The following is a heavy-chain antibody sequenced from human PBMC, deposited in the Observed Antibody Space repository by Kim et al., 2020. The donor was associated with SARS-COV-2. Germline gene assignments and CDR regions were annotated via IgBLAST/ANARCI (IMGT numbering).Heavy chain of an antibody. CDR2: VIPDGSGT. V-gene: IGHV3-74*01. Sequence: GGSLRLSCVASGFTFSAHWMHWVRQAPGKGLVWVSRVIPDGSGTDCADSVRGRFTTSRDNAKNTLYLQMENLRAEDTAIYYCARFQGVSGVDYWGQGTLVTVSS. J-gene: IGHJ4*02. CDR1: GFTFSAHW. CDR3: ARFQGVSGVDY. D-gene: IGHD3-3*01.